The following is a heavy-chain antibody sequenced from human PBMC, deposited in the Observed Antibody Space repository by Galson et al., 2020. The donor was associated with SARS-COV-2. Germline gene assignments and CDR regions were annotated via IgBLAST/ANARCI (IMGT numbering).Heavy chain of an antibody. CDR2: INPNSGGT. V-gene: IGHV1-2*02. J-gene: IGHJ6*02. D-gene: IGHD6-19*01. CDR3: ARVYSSGWSPEPNYYYYGMDV. Sequence: ASVKVSCKASGYTFTGYYMHWVRQAPGQGLEWMGWINPNSGGTNYAQKFQGRVTMTRDTSISTAYMELSRLRSDDTAVYYCARVYSSGWSPEPNYYYYGMDVWGQGTTVTVSS. CDR1: GYTFTGYY.